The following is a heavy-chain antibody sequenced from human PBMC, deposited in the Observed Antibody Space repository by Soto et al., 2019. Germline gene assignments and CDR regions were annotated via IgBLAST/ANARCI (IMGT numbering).Heavy chain of an antibody. V-gene: IGHV3-33*01. CDR2: IWYDGSNK. J-gene: IGHJ4*02. CDR3: ARDIAVGGTGRFYY. Sequence: QVQLVESGGGVVQPGRSLRLSCAASGFTFSSYGMHWVRQAPGKGLEWVTIIWYDGSNKNYADSVKGRFTISRDNSKNTLFLQMNSLRAEDTAVYYCARDIAVGGTGRFYYWGQGTLVAVSS. D-gene: IGHD6-13*01. CDR1: GFTFSSYG.